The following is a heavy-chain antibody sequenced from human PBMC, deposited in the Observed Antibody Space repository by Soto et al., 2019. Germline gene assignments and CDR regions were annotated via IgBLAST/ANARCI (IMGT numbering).Heavy chain of an antibody. D-gene: IGHD5-18*01. CDR3: ARSYSYGYEYYYYGMDV. J-gene: IGHJ6*02. Sequence: QVQLVQSGAEVKKPGASVKVSCKASGYTFTSYYMHWVRQAPGQGLEWMGIINPSGGSTSYAQEFQGRVTMTRDTSTSTVYMELSSLRSEDTAVYYCARSYSYGYEYYYYGMDVWGQGTTVTVSS. V-gene: IGHV1-46*01. CDR1: GYTFTSYY. CDR2: INPSGGST.